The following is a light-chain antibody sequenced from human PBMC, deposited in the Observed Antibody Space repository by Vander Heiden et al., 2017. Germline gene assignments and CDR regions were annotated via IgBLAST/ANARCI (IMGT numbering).Light chain of an antibody. J-gene: IGLJ2*01. CDR1: ALPKQY. Sequence: SYALTPPPSVSVSPGQTARLPCSGAALPKQYAYWYQQKPGQAPVLVIYKDSERPSGIPERFSGSSSGTTVTLTISGVQAEDEADYYCQSADSSVNDVVFGGGTKLTVL. CDR2: KDS. V-gene: IGLV3-25*02. CDR3: QSADSSVNDVV.